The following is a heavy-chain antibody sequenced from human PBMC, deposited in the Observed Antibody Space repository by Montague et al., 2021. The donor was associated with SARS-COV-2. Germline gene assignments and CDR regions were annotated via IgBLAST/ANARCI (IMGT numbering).Heavy chain of an antibody. CDR3: ARQPTLPRADY. V-gene: IGHV4-39*01. Sequence: SETLSLTCTVSGGSMRSSIDYWGWIRQPPGKGLESIGYIYYTSGXTFYKPSLKSRVTISLETSKNQRSLNLTSVTAADTAVYYCARQPTLPRADYWGQGFLGTLCS. J-gene: IGHJ4*02. CDR1: GGSMRSSIDY. CDR2: IYYTSGXT.